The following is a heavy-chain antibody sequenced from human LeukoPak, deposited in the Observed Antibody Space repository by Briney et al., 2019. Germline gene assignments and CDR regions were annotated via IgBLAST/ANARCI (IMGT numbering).Heavy chain of an antibody. V-gene: IGHV1-2*02. Sequence: ASVKVSCKASGYTFTGYYMHWVRQAPGQGLEWMGWINPNSGGTNYAQKFQGRVTMTRDTSISTAYMELSSLRSEDTAVYYCARGNRGVILTAMRGNWFDAWGQGTLVTVSS. CDR2: INPNSGGT. J-gene: IGHJ5*02. CDR3: ARGNRGVILTAMRGNWFDA. CDR1: GYTFTGYY. D-gene: IGHD2-21*02.